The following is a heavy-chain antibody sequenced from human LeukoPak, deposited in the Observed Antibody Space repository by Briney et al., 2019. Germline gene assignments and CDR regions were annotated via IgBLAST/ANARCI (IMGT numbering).Heavy chain of an antibody. J-gene: IGHJ4*02. D-gene: IGHD3-22*01. CDR1: GGSISSYY. V-gene: IGHV4-59*01. Sequence: SETLSLTCTVSGGSISSYYWSWIRQPPGKGLEWTGYIYYSGSTNYNPSLKSRVTISVDTSKNQFSLKLSSVTAADTAVYYCARERDYYHSSGYYGYFDYWGQGTLVTVSS. CDR3: ARERDYYHSSGYYGYFDY. CDR2: IYYSGST.